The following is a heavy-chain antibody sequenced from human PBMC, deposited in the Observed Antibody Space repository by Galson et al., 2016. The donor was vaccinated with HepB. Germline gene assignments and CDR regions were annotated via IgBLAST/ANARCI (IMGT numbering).Heavy chain of an antibody. V-gene: IGHV1-2*06. J-gene: IGHJ3*02. CDR2: ITPNSGGT. Sequence: SVKVSCKASGYTFTDYYIHWVRQAPGQGLEWMGRITPNSGGTRYAEGFQGRVTMNRDTSINTVYMELSRLRSDDTAIYYCARGNRRGNVAFGIWGQGTLVTVSS. D-gene: IGHD3-10*01. CDR1: GYTFTDYY. CDR3: ARGNRRGNVAFGI.